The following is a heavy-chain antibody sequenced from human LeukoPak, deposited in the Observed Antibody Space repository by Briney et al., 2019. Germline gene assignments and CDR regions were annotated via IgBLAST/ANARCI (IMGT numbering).Heavy chain of an antibody. D-gene: IGHD3-22*01. V-gene: IGHV3-48*01. CDR1: GFTFSSYS. CDR2: ISGTSSII. Sequence: GGSLRVSCAASGFTFSSYSMNWVRQAPGKGLEWISYISGTSSIINYADSVKGRFTISRDNSNDTLYLQMNSLRPEDTAVYYCVRGNPYYYDSSGYYLGSFDCWGQGTLVTVSS. J-gene: IGHJ4*02. CDR3: VRGNPYYYDSSGYYLGSFDC.